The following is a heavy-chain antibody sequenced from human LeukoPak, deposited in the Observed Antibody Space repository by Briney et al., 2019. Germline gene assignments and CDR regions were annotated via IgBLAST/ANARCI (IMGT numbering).Heavy chain of an antibody. D-gene: IGHD6-13*01. CDR1: GFTFSSYW. V-gene: IGHV3-21*01. CDR2: ISSSSSYI. CDR3: ARPDWYRSSWYDY. Sequence: GGSLRLSCAASGFTFSSYWMNWVRQAPGKGLEWVSSISSSSSYIYYADSVKGRFTISRDNAKNSLYLQMNSLRAEDTAVYYCARPDWYRSSWYDYWGQGTLVTVSS. J-gene: IGHJ4*02.